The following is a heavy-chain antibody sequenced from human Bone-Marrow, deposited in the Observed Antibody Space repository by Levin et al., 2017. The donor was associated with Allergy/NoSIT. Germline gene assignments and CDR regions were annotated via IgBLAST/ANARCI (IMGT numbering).Heavy chain of an antibody. V-gene: IGHV1-2*06. Sequence: ASVKVSCKASGYTFTGYYMHWVRQAPGQGLEWMGRINPNSGGTNYAQKFQGRVTMTMDTSISTAYMELSRLRSDDTAVYYCARARRDYYYYYYMDVWGKGTTVTV. CDR2: INPNSGGT. CDR1: GYTFTGYY. CDR3: ARARRDYYYYYYMDV. J-gene: IGHJ6*03.